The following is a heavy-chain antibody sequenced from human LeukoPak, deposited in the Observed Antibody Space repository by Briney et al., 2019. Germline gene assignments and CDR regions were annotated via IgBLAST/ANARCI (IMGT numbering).Heavy chain of an antibody. D-gene: IGHD5-12*01. CDR1: EFIVSNTY. J-gene: IGHJ4*02. Sequence: GGSLRLSCAASEFIVSNTYMTWVRQAPGKGLEWVSLVYPDGTSHYADSVKGRFTISRDDSKNTVYLQMNSLRAEDTAVYYCASVKDSDYKFFHYWGQGTLVTVSS. CDR2: VYPDGTS. CDR3: ASVKDSDYKFFHY. V-gene: IGHV3-53*01.